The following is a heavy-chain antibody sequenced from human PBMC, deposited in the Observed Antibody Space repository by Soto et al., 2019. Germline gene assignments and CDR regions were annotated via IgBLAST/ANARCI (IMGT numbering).Heavy chain of an antibody. CDR3: ARDCSGGSCYIFLDY. CDR2: ISAYNGNT. D-gene: IGHD2-15*01. J-gene: IGHJ4*02. Sequence: QVQLVQSGAEVKKPGTSVKVSCKASGYTFTSYGISWERQAPGEGLEWMGWISAYNGNTNYAQKLQGRVTMTTDTSTSTAYMELRSLRSDDTAVYYCARDCSGGSCYIFLDYWGQGTLVTVS. V-gene: IGHV1-18*01. CDR1: GYTFTSYG.